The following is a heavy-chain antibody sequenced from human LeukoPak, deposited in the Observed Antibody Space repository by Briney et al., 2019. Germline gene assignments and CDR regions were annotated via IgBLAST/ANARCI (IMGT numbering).Heavy chain of an antibody. CDR2: IYYSGST. CDR1: GGSISSGGYY. V-gene: IGHV4-31*03. Sequence: PSETLSLTCTVSGGSISSGGYYWSWIRQHPGKGLEWIGYIYYSGSTHYNPSLKSRVTISVDTSKNQFSLKPSSVTAADTAVYYCARGVVGAMGADYFDYWGQGTLVTVSS. D-gene: IGHD1-26*01. J-gene: IGHJ4*02. CDR3: ARGVVGAMGADYFDY.